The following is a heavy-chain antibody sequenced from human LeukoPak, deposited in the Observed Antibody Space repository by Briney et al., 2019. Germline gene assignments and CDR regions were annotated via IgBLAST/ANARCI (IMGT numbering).Heavy chain of an antibody. CDR2: IFYSGST. J-gene: IGHJ6*02. Sequence: SETLSLTCTVSGGSFSSYYWNWIRQSPGEGPEWIGFIFYSGSTNYNPSLKSRVTITVDTSKNQFSLKLSSVTAADTAVYYCARQIPYYYGSGSYYYYGMDVWGQGTTVTVSS. V-gene: IGHV4-59*08. CDR3: ARQIPYYYGSGSYYYYGMDV. D-gene: IGHD3-10*01. CDR1: GGSFSSYY.